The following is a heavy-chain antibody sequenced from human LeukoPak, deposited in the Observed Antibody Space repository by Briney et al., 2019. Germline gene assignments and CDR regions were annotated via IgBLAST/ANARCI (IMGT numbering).Heavy chain of an antibody. CDR3: ARTNYYGSGSSPFDP. Sequence: SVKVSCKASGGTFSSYAISWVRQAPGQGLEWMGGIIPIFGTANYAQKFQGRVTITADESTSTAYMELSSLRSEDAAVYYCARTNYYGSGSSPFDPWGQGTLVTVSS. CDR1: GGTFSSYA. J-gene: IGHJ5*02. V-gene: IGHV1-69*01. D-gene: IGHD3-10*01. CDR2: IIPIFGTA.